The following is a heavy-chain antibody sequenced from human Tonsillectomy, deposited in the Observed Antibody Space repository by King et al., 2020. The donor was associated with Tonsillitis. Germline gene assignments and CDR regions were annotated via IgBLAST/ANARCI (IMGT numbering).Heavy chain of an antibody. D-gene: IGHD1-26*01. V-gene: IGHV3-11*05. CDR2: ISSSSSYT. Sequence: VQLVESGGGLVKPGGSLRLSCAASGFTFSDHYMIWIRQAPGKGLEWVSYISSSSSYTNYADSVKGRFTISRDNAKNSLYLQMNSLRAEDTAVYYCAKSWGGDYYYYMDVWGKGTTVTVSS. J-gene: IGHJ6*03. CDR3: AKSWGGDYYYYMDV. CDR1: GFTFSDHY.